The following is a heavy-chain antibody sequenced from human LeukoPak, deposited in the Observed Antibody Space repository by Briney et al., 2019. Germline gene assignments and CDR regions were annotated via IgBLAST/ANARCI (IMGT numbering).Heavy chain of an antibody. J-gene: IGHJ3*02. V-gene: IGHV3-23*01. Sequence: GGSLRLSWAASGFTFSSYAMSWVRQAPGKGLEWVSAISGSGGSTYYADSVKGRFTISRDNAKNTLYLQMNSLRAEDTALYYCSRGQYGDYAFDIWGQGTMVTVSS. D-gene: IGHD4-17*01. CDR3: SRGQYGDYAFDI. CDR2: ISGSGGST. CDR1: GFTFSSYA.